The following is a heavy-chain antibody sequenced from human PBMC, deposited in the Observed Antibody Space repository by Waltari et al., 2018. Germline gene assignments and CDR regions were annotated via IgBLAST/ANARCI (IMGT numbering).Heavy chain of an antibody. D-gene: IGHD2-2*01. Sequence: QLQLQEPGPGLVKPSETLSLTCTVSGGSISSNNYYWGWIRQPPGKGLEWMGGIIPIFGTANYAQKFQGRVTITADESTSTAYMELSSLRSEDTAVYYCARSLGYCSSTSCFQGYYYYGMDVWGQGTTVTVSS. CDR1: GGSISSNN. J-gene: IGHJ6*02. CDR3: ARSLGYCSSTSCFQGYYYYGMDV. V-gene: IGHV1-69*01. CDR2: IIPIFGTA.